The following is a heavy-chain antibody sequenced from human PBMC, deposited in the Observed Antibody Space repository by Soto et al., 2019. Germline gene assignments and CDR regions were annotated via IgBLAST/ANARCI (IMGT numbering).Heavy chain of an antibody. CDR3: ARDLGVPPSSSSPLDY. CDR1: GFTFSSYA. Sequence: QVQLVESGGGVVQPGRSLRLSCAASGFTFSSYAMHWVRQAPGKGLEWVAVISYDGSNKYYAYSVKGRFTISRDNSKNTLYLQMNSLRAEDTAVYYCARDLGVPPSSSSPLDYWGQGTLVTVSS. CDR2: ISYDGSNK. D-gene: IGHD6-6*01. J-gene: IGHJ4*02. V-gene: IGHV3-30-3*01.